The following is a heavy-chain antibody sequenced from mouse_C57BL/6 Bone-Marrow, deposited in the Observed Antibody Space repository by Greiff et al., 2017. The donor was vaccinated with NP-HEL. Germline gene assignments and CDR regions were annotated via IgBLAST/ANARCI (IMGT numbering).Heavy chain of an antibody. J-gene: IGHJ2*01. CDR1: GYTFTDYY. CDR3: ARDTTVVADY. V-gene: IGHV1-76*01. D-gene: IGHD1-1*01. CDR2: IYPGSGNT. Sequence: VKLQESGAELVRPGASVKLSCKASGYTFTDYYINWVKQRPGQGLEWIARIYPGSGNTYYNEKFKGKATLTAEKSSSTAYMQLSSLTSEDSAVYFCARDTTVVADYWGQGTTLTVSS.